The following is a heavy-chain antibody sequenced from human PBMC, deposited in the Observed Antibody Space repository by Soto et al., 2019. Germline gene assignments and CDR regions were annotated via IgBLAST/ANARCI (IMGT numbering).Heavy chain of an antibody. J-gene: IGHJ6*02. V-gene: IGHV6-1*01. CDR1: GDSVSSNSAA. D-gene: IGHD5-18*01. CDR3: ARELEQLWLRGLRYYYGMDV. CDR2: TYYRSKWYN. Sequence: SQTLSLTCAISGDSVSSNSAAWNWIRQSPSRGLEWLGRTYYRSKWYNDYAVSVKSRITINPDTSKNQFSLQLNSVTPEDTAVYYCARELEQLWLRGLRYYYGMDVWGQGTTVTVSS.